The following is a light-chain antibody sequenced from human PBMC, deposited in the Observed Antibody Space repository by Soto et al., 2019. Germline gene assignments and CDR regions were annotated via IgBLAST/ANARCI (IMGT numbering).Light chain of an antibody. CDR2: EVS. V-gene: IGLV2-14*01. J-gene: IGLJ2*01. CDR3: SSHTSKFTLI. CDR1: SSDVGSHNY. Sequence: QSVLTQPASVSGSPGQSITITCTGTSSDVGSHNYVSWYQQEPGKAPKVMIYEVSNRPSGVSNRFSGSKSGNTASLTISGLQAADEADYYCSSHTSKFTLIFGGGTKLTV.